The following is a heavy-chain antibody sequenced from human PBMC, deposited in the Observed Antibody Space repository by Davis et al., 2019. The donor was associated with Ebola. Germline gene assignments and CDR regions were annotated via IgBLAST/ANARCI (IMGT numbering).Heavy chain of an antibody. D-gene: IGHD3-3*01. CDR2: ISGSGGST. CDR3: AKGGGVDYWSGYSNYLDN. J-gene: IGHJ4*02. V-gene: IGHV3-23*01. CDR1: GFTFSNFY. Sequence: GESLKISCAASGFTFSNFYIHWVRQAPGKGLEWVSGISGSGGSTYYADSVKGRFTISRDNSKKTVYLQMNSLRDADTGVYFCAKGGGVDYWSGYSNYLDNWGQGTLVTVSS.